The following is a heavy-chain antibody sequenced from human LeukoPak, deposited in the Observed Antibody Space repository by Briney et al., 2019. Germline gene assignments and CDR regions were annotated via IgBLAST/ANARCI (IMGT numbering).Heavy chain of an antibody. Sequence: PGGSLRLSCAASGFTFSSYAMHWVRQAPGKGQEWVAVISYDGSNKYYADSVKGRFTISRDNSKNTLYLQMNSLRAEDTAVYYCARDVAGTGAYYYYGMDVWGQGTTVTVSS. CDR1: GFTFSSYA. CDR2: ISYDGSNK. V-gene: IGHV3-30-3*01. D-gene: IGHD6-13*01. J-gene: IGHJ6*02. CDR3: ARDVAGTGAYYYYGMDV.